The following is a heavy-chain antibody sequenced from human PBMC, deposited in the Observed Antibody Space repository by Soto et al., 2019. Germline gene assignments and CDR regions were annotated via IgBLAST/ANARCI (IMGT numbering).Heavy chain of an antibody. CDR1: GGFVTSGSYY. CDR2: MSHSGGT. J-gene: IGHJ3*02. V-gene: IGHV4-34*01. Sequence: QVQLQQWGAGLLKPSETLSLTCAVYGGFVTSGSYYWSWIRQPPGKGLEWIGEMSHSGGTHFNPCFTSRVTISVDTSQNQFTLKMSSVTAADTALYSWARVERGTATTVVDAFDIWGPGTMVTVSS. D-gene: IGHD1-1*01. CDR3: ARVERGTATTVVDAFDI.